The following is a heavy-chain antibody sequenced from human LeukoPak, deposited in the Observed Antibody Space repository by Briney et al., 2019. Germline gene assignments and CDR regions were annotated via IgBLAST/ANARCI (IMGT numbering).Heavy chain of an antibody. Sequence: SETLSLTCTVSAGSISSGSYYWSWIRQPAGKGLEWIGRIYTSGSTNYNPSLKSRVTISVDTSKNQFSLKLSPVPAADTAVYYCARDSSVLRYFDWLPRDGMDVWGQGTTVTVSS. D-gene: IGHD3-9*01. J-gene: IGHJ6*02. CDR2: IYTSGST. V-gene: IGHV4-61*02. CDR1: AGSISSGSYY. CDR3: ARDSSVLRYFDWLPRDGMDV.